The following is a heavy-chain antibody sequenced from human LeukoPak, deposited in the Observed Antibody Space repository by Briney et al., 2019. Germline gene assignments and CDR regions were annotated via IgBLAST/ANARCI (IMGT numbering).Heavy chain of an antibody. CDR3: ARVGISSWYYFDY. D-gene: IGHD6-13*01. J-gene: IGHJ4*02. Sequence: GASVKVSCKASGGTYSSYAISWVRQAPGQGLEWMGRIIPILGIANYAQKFQGRVTITADKSTSTAYMELSSLRSEDTAVYYCARVGISSWYYFDYWGQGTLVTVSS. V-gene: IGHV1-69*04. CDR1: GGTYSSYA. CDR2: IIPILGIA.